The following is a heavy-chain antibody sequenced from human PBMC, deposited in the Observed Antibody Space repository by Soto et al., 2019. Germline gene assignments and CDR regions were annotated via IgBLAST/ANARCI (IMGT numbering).Heavy chain of an antibody. D-gene: IGHD3-3*01. CDR1: GYTFTSYG. CDR2: ISAYNGNT. Sequence: QVQLVQSGAEVKKPGASVKVSCKASGYTFTSYGISWVRQAPGQGLEWMGWISAYNGNTNYAQKLQGRVTMTTDTPTSTAYMGLRSLRSEDTAVYYCASSIHRTGNDSWGQGTLVTVSS. CDR3: ASSIHRTGNDS. V-gene: IGHV1-18*01. J-gene: IGHJ4*02.